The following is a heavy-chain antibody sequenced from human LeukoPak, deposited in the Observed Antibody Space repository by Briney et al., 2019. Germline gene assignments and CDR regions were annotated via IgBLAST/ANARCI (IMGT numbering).Heavy chain of an antibody. CDR3: ARDESRDYFDY. V-gene: IGHV3-23*01. CDR2: LSGRGGTT. CDR1: GFTFSSYA. J-gene: IGHJ4*02. D-gene: IGHD2-2*01. Sequence: GGSLRLSCAASGFTFSSYAMSWVRQAPGKGLEWVSALSGRGGTTYYADSVKGRFTISRDNSENTLYLQMNSLRAEDTAIYYCARDESRDYFDYWGQGTLVTVSS.